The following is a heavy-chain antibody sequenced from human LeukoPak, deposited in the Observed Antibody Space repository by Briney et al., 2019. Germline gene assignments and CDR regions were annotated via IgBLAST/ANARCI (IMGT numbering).Heavy chain of an antibody. J-gene: IGHJ4*02. Sequence: GGSLRLSCAASGFTFSSYAMSWVRQAPGKGLEWVSGICAWDGSTYYADSVRGRLTLSRDTSKNTLYLQMNSLRAEDTAVYYCAKEIALSGIPYFDHWGQGTLVSVSS. CDR2: ICAWDGST. V-gene: IGHV3-23*01. CDR3: AKEIALSGIPYFDH. D-gene: IGHD6-19*01. CDR1: GFTFSSYA.